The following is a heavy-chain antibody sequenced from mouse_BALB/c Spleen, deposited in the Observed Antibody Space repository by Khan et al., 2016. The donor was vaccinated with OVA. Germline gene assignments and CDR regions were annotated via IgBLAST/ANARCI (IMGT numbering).Heavy chain of an antibody. D-gene: IGHD1-1*01. CDR1: GYTFTDYV. J-gene: IGHJ4*01. CDR2: IYPGSGST. V-gene: IGHV1-77*01. CDR3: ARASSYCFGSSDAMDY. Sequence: QVQLLQPGPELVKPGASVKMSCKASGYTFTDYVITWVKQRTGQGPEWIGEIYPGSGSTYYNEKFKGKATLTADKSSNTAYMQLSSLTSEESEVYFGARASSYCFGSSDAMDYWGQGTSVTVSS.